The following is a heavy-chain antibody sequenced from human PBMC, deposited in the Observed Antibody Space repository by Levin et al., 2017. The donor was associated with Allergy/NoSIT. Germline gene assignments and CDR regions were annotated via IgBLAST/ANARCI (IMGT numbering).Heavy chain of an antibody. CDR1: GFTFDDYA. CDR2: ISWNSGNI. Sequence: SLKISCAASGFTFDDYAMHWVRQAPGKGLEWVSGISWNSGNIAYGDSVKGRFTISRDTAKNSLYLQMNSLRAEDTALYYCAKGADSRGSANAFDVWGQGTMVTVSS. V-gene: IGHV3-9*01. D-gene: IGHD3-22*01. J-gene: IGHJ3*01. CDR3: AKGADSRGSANAFDV.